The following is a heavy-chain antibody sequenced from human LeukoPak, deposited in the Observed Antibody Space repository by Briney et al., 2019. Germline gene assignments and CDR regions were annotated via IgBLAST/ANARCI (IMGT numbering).Heavy chain of an antibody. CDR1: GGSISSYY. D-gene: IGHD2-15*01. CDR3: ARGHDGVVGWFAP. CDR2: ISYSGST. V-gene: IGHV4-59*01. Sequence: SETLSLTCTVSGGSISSYYWSWIRQPPGKGLEWIGHISYSGSTNYNPSLKSRVTISVDTSKNQFSLRVTSVTAADTAVYYCARGHDGVVGWFAPWGRGTLVTVSS. J-gene: IGHJ5*02.